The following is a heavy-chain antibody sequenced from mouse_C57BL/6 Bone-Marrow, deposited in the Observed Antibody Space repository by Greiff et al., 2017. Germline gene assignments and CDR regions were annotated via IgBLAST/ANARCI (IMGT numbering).Heavy chain of an antibody. CDR1: GFTFSDYY. J-gene: IGHJ2*01. D-gene: IGHD2-4*01. V-gene: IGHV5-16*01. Sequence: EVKLVESEGGLVQPGSSMKLSCTASGFTFSDYYMAWVRQVPEKGLEWVANINYDGSSTYYLDSLKSRFIISRDNAKNILYLQMSSLKSEDTATYYCARVGDDYDGFDYWGQGTTLTVSS. CDR2: INYDGSST. CDR3: ARVGDDYDGFDY.